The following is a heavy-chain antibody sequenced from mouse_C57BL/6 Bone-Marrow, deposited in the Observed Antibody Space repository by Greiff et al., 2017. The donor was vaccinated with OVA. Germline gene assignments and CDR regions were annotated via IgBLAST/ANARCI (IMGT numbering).Heavy chain of an antibody. D-gene: IGHD1-1*01. J-gene: IGHJ4*01. Sequence: EVQLQQSGTVLARPGASVKMSCKTSGYTFTSYWMHWVKQRPGQGLEWIGAIYPGNSDTSYNQKFKGKAKLTAVTSASTAYMELSSLTNEDSAVYYCTRSTTVVANRYAMDYWGQGTSVTVSS. CDR1: GYTFTSYW. CDR2: IYPGNSDT. CDR3: TRSTTVVANRYAMDY. V-gene: IGHV1-5*01.